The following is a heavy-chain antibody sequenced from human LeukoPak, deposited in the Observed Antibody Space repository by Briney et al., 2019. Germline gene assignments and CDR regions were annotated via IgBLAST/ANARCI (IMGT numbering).Heavy chain of an antibody. D-gene: IGHD3-10*02. CDR3: ARGCFPRRRGSWSGCLYAFDI. J-gene: IGHJ3*02. CDR2: INHSGST. Sequence: TSQTLSLTRAVYRGSPTGYYCSCIRQPPGNGLEWIGEINHSGSTNYNPSLKSRVTISVDTSKNQFALKLSSVTAADTAVYYCARGCFPRRRGSWSGCLYAFDIWGQGTMVTVSS. CDR1: RGSPTGYY. V-gene: IGHV4-34*01.